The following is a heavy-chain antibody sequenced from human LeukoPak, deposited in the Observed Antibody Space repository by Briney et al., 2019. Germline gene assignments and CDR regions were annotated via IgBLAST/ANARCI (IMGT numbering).Heavy chain of an antibody. J-gene: IGHJ4*02. CDR1: GYTFTGYY. V-gene: IGHV1-2*02. D-gene: IGHD1-1*01. Sequence: ASVKVSCKASGYTFTGYYMHWVRQAPGQGLEWMGWMNPKNGATKYAEKFQGRVTMTRDTSFATAYMDLRRLRVDDTAIYYCARVSGTVTTYDLWGQGTLVTVSS. CDR3: ARVSGTVTTYDL. CDR2: MNPKNGAT.